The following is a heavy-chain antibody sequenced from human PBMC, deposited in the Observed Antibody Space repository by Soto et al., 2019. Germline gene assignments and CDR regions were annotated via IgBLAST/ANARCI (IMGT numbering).Heavy chain of an antibody. CDR1: GFSLNTGEVA. Sequence: SGPTLVNPTETLTVTCSFSGFSLNTGEVAVGWIRQPPGKALEWLALIYWNDTKQYSPSLKTRLTVTKDTSKNQVVLTVTKVSPVDTGTYYCAHKLRYLDPMDVWGQGTTVTVSS. D-gene: IGHD3-3*01. J-gene: IGHJ6*02. V-gene: IGHV2-5*01. CDR3: AHKLRYLDPMDV. CDR2: IYWNDTK.